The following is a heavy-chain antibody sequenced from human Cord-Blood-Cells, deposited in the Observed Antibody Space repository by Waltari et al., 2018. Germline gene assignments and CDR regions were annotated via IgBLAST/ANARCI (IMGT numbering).Heavy chain of an antibody. J-gene: IGHJ3*02. CDR1: GFTFISYS. Sequence: EVQLGESGGGLVKPGGALRLSCAASGFTFISYSTIWVRQAPGTGLVWVESISRSSSYVYYAGSVKGGFTISGDNAKNSLYLQMNSLRAEDRAVDYWARSDYFGDAFDTWRQGRMVTVSS. CDR2: ISRSSSYV. CDR3: ARSDYFGDAFDT. V-gene: IGHV3-21*01. D-gene: IGHD3-10*01.